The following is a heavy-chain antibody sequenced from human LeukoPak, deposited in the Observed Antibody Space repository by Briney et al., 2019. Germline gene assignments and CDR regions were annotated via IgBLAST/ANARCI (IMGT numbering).Heavy chain of an antibody. CDR1: GFTFSSYS. V-gene: IGHV3-21*01. CDR2: ISSSSSYI. CDR3: ARDLWYYYGSGSYYYGMDV. Sequence: GGSLRLSCAASGFTFSSYSMNWVRQAPGKGLEWVSSISSSSSYIYYADSVKGRFTISRDNAKNSLYLQMNSLRAEDTAVYHCARDLWYYYGSGSYYYGMDVWGQGTTVTVSS. D-gene: IGHD3-10*01. J-gene: IGHJ6*02.